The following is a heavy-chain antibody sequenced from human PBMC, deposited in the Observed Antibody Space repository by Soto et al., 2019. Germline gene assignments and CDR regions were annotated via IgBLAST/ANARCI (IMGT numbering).Heavy chain of an antibody. CDR2: IIPIFGTA. J-gene: IGHJ6*02. Sequence: QVQLVQSGAEVKKPGSSVKVSCKASGGTFSSYAISWVRQAPGQGLEWMGGIIPIFGTANYAQKFQGRVTITADESTSTAYMELSSLRSEDTAVYYCARTYDSSGYYQYYYYGMDVWGQGTTVTVSS. CDR3: ARTYDSSGYYQYYYYGMDV. V-gene: IGHV1-69*01. D-gene: IGHD3-22*01. CDR1: GGTFSSYA.